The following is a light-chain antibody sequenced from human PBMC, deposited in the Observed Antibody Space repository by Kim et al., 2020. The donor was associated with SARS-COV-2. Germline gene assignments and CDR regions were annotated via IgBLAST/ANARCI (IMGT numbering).Light chain of an antibody. J-gene: IGKJ4*01. V-gene: IGKV1-12*01. CDR2: AGS. CDR1: QGISNW. CDR3: KQGDSFPLT. Sequence: DIQMTQSPSSVSASVGDRVTITCRASQGISNWLAWYQQKPGEAPKLLIYAGSSLQSGAPSRFSGSGSGTEFTLTISSLQPEDFATYYCKQGDSFPLTFGEGTKVDIK.